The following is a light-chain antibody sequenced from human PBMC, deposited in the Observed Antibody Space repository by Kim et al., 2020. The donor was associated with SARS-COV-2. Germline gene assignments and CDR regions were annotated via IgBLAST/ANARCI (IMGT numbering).Light chain of an antibody. V-gene: IGLV2-14*03. CDR2: DVT. CDR1: SRDVGGYNY. CDR3: SSYTCSNTLV. Sequence: GQSITISCTGTSRDVGGYNYVSWYQQHPGKAPKVLIHDVTIRPSGISNRFSASKSASTASLSISGLQAEDEADYYCSSYTCSNTLVFGTGTKVTVL. J-gene: IGLJ1*01.